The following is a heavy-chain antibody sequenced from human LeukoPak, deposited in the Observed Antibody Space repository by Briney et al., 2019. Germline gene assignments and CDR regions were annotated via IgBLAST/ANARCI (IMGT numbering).Heavy chain of an antibody. CDR1: GGSFSGYY. D-gene: IGHD3-10*01. CDR2: INRSGGT. V-gene: IGHV4-34*01. J-gene: IGHJ4*02. CDR3: ARNRRSLTYYYGSGSYFH. Sequence: SETLSLTCAVYGGSFSGYYWSWIRQPPGKGLEWIGEINRSGGTNYNPSLKSRVTISVDTSKNQFSLKLSSVTAADTAVYYCARNRRSLTYYYGSGSYFHWGQGTLVTVSS.